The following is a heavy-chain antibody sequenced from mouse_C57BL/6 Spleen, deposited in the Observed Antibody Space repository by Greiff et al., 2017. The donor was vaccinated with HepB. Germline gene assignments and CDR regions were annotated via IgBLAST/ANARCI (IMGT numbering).Heavy chain of an antibody. D-gene: IGHD2-5*01. CDR2: ISSGSSTI. J-gene: IGHJ4*01. CDR1: GFTFSDYG. CDR3: ARGNSNYVDAMDY. V-gene: IGHV5-17*01. Sequence: EVKVVESGGGLVKPGGSLKLSCAASGFTFSDYGMHWVRQAPEKGLEWVAYISSGSSTIYYADTVKGRFTISRDNAKNTLFLQMTSLRSEDTAMYYCARGNSNYVDAMDYWGQGTSVTVSS.